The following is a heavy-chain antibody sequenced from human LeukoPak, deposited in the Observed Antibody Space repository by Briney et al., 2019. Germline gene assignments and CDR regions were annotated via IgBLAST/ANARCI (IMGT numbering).Heavy chain of an antibody. CDR3: ARVPGGDYVRHYYYYYMDV. V-gene: IGHV4-59*01. CDR2: IYYSGST. CDR1: GGSISSYY. J-gene: IGHJ6*03. D-gene: IGHD4-17*01. Sequence: SETLSLTCTVSGGSISSYYWSWIRQPPGKGLEWIGDIYYSGSTNYNPSLKSRVTISVDTSKNQFSLKLSSVTAADTAVYYCARVPGGDYVRHYYYYYMDVWGKGTTVTVSS.